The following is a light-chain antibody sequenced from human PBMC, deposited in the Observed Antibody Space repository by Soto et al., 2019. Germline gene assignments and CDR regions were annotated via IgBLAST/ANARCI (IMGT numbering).Light chain of an antibody. J-gene: IGKJ1*01. CDR1: QSISSNF. Sequence: EIVLTQSPGTLSLSPGEGATLSCRASQSISSNFLAWYQQKRGQAPRLLIYGASSRATGLPDRFSGGGSGTDFTLTISRLEPEDFAVYYCQQYGSSPQTFGQGTKVDIK. V-gene: IGKV3-20*01. CDR3: QQYGSSPQT. CDR2: GAS.